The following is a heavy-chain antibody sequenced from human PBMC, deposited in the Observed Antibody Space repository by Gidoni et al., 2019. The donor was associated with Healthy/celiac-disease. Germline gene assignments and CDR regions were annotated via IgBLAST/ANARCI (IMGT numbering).Heavy chain of an antibody. CDR1: GFTFSSYW. D-gene: IGHD5-12*01. CDR2: IKQDGSEK. CDR3: AREWPYSGYDSDLNYFDY. Sequence: EVQLVESGGGLVQPGGSLRLSCAASGFTFSSYWMSWVRQAPGKGLEWVANIKQDGSEKYYVDSVKGRFTISRDNAKNSLYLQMNSLRAEDTAVYYCAREWPYSGYDSDLNYFDYWGQGTLVTVSS. V-gene: IGHV3-7*01. J-gene: IGHJ4*02.